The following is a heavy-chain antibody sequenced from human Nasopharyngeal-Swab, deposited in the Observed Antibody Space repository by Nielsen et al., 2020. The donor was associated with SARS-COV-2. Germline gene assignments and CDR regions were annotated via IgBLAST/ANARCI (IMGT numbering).Heavy chain of an antibody. D-gene: IGHD5-24*01. Sequence: GESLKISCAASGFTFSSYGMHWVRQAPGKGLEWAAVISYDGSNKYYADSVKGRFTISRDNSKNTLYLQMNSLRAEDTAVYYCARDRGDGYNLYYFDYWGQGTLVTVSS. CDR3: ARDRGDGYNLYYFDY. CDR1: GFTFSSYG. V-gene: IGHV3-30*03. CDR2: ISYDGSNK. J-gene: IGHJ4*02.